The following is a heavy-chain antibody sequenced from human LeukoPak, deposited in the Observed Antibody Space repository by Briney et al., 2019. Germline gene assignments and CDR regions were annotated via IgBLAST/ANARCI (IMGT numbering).Heavy chain of an antibody. CDR2: ISSSGSTI. Sequence: GGSLRLSCAASGFTFSSYEMNWVRQAPGKGLEWVSYISSSGSTIYYADSVKGRFTISRDNAKNSLYLQMNSLRAEDTAVYYCARDHYYGSGSLWGYYYYYMDVWGKGTTVTISS. V-gene: IGHV3-48*03. J-gene: IGHJ6*03. CDR1: GFTFSSYE. D-gene: IGHD3-10*01. CDR3: ARDHYYGSGSLWGYYYYYMDV.